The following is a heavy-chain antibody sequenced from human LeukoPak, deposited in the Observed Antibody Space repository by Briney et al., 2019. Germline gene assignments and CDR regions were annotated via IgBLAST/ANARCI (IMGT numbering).Heavy chain of an antibody. CDR1: GYSISNGYY. CDR3: ATSGSYLQGDAFDI. Sequence: PSETLSLTCTVSGYSISNGYYWSWIRQPPGKGLEWIGSLYHSGSTFYNPSLKNRVSISVDTSKNQFSLKLSSVTAADTAVYYCATSGSYLQGDAFDIWGQGTMVTVSS. D-gene: IGHD1-26*01. J-gene: IGHJ3*02. CDR2: LYHSGST. V-gene: IGHV4-38-2*02.